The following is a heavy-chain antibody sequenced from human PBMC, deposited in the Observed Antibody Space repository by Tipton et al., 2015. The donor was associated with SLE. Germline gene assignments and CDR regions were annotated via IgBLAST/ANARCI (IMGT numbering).Heavy chain of an antibody. CDR3: ATNGHGETYEFFTEYLRH. J-gene: IGHJ1*01. Sequence: TLSLTCAVYGESLRAYYWTWIRQPPGKGLEWFGEINHSGSTKYNPSLKSRVTISQDSSKNQFFLRLNSVTAADTAVYYCATNGHGETYEFFTEYLRHWGQGTLVTVSS. CDR1: GESLRAYY. V-gene: IGHV4-34*01. CDR2: INHSGST. D-gene: IGHD5-12*01.